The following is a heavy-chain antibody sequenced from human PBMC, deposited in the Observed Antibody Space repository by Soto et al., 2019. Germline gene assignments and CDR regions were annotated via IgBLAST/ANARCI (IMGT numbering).Heavy chain of an antibody. CDR1: GFTFSSYA. J-gene: IGHJ4*02. CDR2: ISGSGGST. CDR3: AKDGKPGRHYYDSSGYYYY. D-gene: IGHD3-22*01. Sequence: GGSLRLSCAASGFTFSSYAMSWVRQAPGKGLEWVSAISGSGGSTYYADSVKGRFTISRDNSKNTLYLQMNSLRAEDTAVYYCAKDGKPGRHYYDSSGYYYYWGQGTLVTVSS. V-gene: IGHV3-23*01.